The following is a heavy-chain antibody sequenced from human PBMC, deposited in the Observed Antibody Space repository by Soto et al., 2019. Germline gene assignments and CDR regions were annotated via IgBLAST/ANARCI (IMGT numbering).Heavy chain of an antibody. CDR3: ARGVEYNWFDP. V-gene: IGHV3-33*01. CDR2: IRYNSSTI. CDR1: GFTFSSYG. Sequence: GGSLRLSCAASGFTFSSYGMHWVRQAPGKGLEWVADIRYNSSTIYYADSVKGRFTISRDNAKNSLYLRMNSLRDEDTAMYYCARGVEYNWFDPWGQGTLVTVSS. J-gene: IGHJ5*02.